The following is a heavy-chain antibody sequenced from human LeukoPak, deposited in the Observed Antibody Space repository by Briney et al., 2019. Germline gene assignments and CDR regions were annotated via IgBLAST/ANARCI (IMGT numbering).Heavy chain of an antibody. CDR3: VAYTSSLRWFDP. Sequence: SETLSLTCTVSDDSISSISFYWGWIRQPPGKGLEWIGRIYYGGTTYYNPSLESRVTMSLDTSKTQFSLRLRSVTAADTAVYYCVAYTSSLRWFDPWGQGTLVTAPS. D-gene: IGHD6-13*01. V-gene: IGHV4-39*07. J-gene: IGHJ5*02. CDR2: IYYGGTT. CDR1: DDSISSISFY.